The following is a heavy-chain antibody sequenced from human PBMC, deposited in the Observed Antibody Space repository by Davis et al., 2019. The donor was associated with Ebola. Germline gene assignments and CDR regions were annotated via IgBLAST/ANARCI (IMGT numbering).Heavy chain of an antibody. D-gene: IGHD3-3*01. V-gene: IGHV4-61*01. CDR3: ARVDYDFWSGYSSFDY. Sequence: MPGGSLRLSCTVSGDSVGNYNYYWSWIRQPPGKGLEWIGYIYYSGSTNYNPSLKSRVTISVDTSKNQFSLKLSSVTAADTAVYYCARVDYDFWSGYSSFDYWGQGTLVTVSS. CDR1: GDSVGNYNYY. CDR2: IYYSGST. J-gene: IGHJ4*02.